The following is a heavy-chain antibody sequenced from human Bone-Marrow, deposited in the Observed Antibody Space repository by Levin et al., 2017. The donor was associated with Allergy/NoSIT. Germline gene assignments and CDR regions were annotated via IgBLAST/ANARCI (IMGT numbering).Heavy chain of an antibody. CDR2: IYSGGSSGST. V-gene: IGHV3-53*01. D-gene: IGHD3-16*01. CDR3: ARDRHNRGSWYFDL. Sequence: VASVKVSCAVSGFTVSTNYMSWVRQAPGKGLEWVSVIYSGGSSGSTFYADSVRGRFTISRDNSKNTLYLRMNSLRAEDTAVYYCARDRHNRGSWYFDLWGRGTLVTVSS. CDR1: GFTVSTNY. J-gene: IGHJ2*01.